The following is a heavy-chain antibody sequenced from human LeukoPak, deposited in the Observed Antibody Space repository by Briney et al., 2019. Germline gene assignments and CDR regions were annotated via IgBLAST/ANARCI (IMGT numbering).Heavy chain of an antibody. Sequence: GESLKISCKGSGYSFTSYWIGWVRQMPGKGLEWMGIIYPGDSDTRYSPSFQGQVTISADKSISTAYLQWSSLKASDTAMYYCARRMGGNYYGSGSYYNSPFFDYWGQGTLVTVSS. CDR1: GYSFTSYW. V-gene: IGHV5-51*01. CDR3: ARRMGGNYYGSGSYYNSPFFDY. CDR2: IYPGDSDT. D-gene: IGHD3-10*01. J-gene: IGHJ4*02.